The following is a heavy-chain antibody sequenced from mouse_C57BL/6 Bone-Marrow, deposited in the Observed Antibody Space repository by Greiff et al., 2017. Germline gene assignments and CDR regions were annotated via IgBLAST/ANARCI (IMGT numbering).Heavy chain of an antibody. D-gene: IGHD4-1*01. CDR3: ARGLTGGLCAMDY. Sequence: VQLQQSVAELVRPGASVKLSCTASGFNIKNTYMHWVKQRPEQGLEWIGRIDPANGNTKYAPKFQGKATITADTSSNTAYLQRSSLTSEDTAIYYYARGLTGGLCAMDYWGQGTSVTVSS. CDR1: GFNIKNTY. CDR2: IDPANGNT. V-gene: IGHV14-3*01. J-gene: IGHJ4*01.